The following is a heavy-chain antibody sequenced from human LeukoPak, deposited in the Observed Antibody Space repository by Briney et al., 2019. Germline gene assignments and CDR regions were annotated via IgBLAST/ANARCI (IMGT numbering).Heavy chain of an antibody. D-gene: IGHD4-11*01. CDR2: ISSLGGST. CDR1: GFTFSSYA. V-gene: IGHV3-23*01. J-gene: IGHJ4*02. Sequence: GGSLRLSCAASGFTFSSYAMTWVRQAPGRGLEWVSAISSLGGSTYYADSVKGRLTISRDNAKNSLYLQMNSLRAEDTAVYYCATANRDYSNYEGGYWGQGTLVTVSS. CDR3: ATANRDYSNYEGGY.